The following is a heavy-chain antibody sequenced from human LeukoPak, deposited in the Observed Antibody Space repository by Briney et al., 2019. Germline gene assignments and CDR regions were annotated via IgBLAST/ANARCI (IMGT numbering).Heavy chain of an antibody. J-gene: IGHJ1*01. CDR2: ISPYNGNT. D-gene: IGHD2-2*01. Sequence: ASVKVSCKTSGYPFTSFGVSWVRQAPGQGLEWMGWISPYNGNTNFAQRFQGRLTLTTDTSTSTVYMELRSLRSDDTAVYFCARARRVQVIPVAESAEYSEHWGQGTLVTVSS. V-gene: IGHV1-18*01. CDR1: GYPFTSFG. CDR3: ARARRVQVIPVAESAEYSEH.